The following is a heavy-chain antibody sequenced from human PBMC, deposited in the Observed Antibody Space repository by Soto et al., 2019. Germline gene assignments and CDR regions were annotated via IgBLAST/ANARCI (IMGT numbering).Heavy chain of an antibody. CDR3: ARYLLRYFDWLSGGMDV. V-gene: IGHV3-23*01. J-gene: IGHJ6*02. CDR2: ISGSGGST. D-gene: IGHD3-9*01. CDR1: GFIFSTYA. Sequence: PGGSLRLSCAASGFIFSTYAMSWVRQAPGKGLEWVSAISGSGGSTHYADSVKGRFTISRENSRDTLYVQMNSLRAEDTAVYYCARYLLRYFDWLSGGMDVWGQGTTVTVSS.